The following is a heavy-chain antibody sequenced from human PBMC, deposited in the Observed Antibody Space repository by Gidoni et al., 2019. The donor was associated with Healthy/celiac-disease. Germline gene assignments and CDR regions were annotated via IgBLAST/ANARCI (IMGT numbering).Heavy chain of an antibody. D-gene: IGHD1-26*01. Sequence: QVQLVESGGGVVQPGRSLRLSCAASGFTFRSYGMHWVRQAPGKGLEWVAVISYDGSNKYYADSVKGRFTISRDNSKNTLYLQMNSLRAEDTAVYYCAKGPRWEEAYYGMDVWGQGTTVTVSS. CDR2: ISYDGSNK. CDR1: GFTFRSYG. V-gene: IGHV3-30*18. CDR3: AKGPRWEEAYYGMDV. J-gene: IGHJ6*02.